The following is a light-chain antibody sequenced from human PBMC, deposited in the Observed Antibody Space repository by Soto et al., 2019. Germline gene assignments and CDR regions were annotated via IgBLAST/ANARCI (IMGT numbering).Light chain of an antibody. J-gene: IGKJ1*01. CDR1: QSITTW. Sequence: DIHIAKYPFTVSGYLVDSVAITCRASQSITTWLAWYQQRPGKAPKLLIYDVSSLQSGVPSRFSGSGSGTEFTLTISSLQPDDFATYYCQHYKMYSPWTFGQGTKV. V-gene: IGKV1-5*01. CDR2: DVS. CDR3: QHYKMYSPWT.